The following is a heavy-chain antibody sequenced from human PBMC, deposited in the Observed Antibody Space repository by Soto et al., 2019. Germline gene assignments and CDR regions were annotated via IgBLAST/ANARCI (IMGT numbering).Heavy chain of an antibody. CDR2: IDPSDSYT. CDR3: ARRRYSSSWYHYGYFQH. Sequence: GESLKISCKGSGYSFTSYWISWVRQMPGKGLEWMGRIDPSDSYTNYSPSFQGHVTISADKSIGTAYLQWSSLKASDTAMYYCARRRYSSSWYHYGYFQHWGQGTLVTVSS. D-gene: IGHD6-13*01. V-gene: IGHV5-10-1*01. CDR1: GYSFTSYW. J-gene: IGHJ1*01.